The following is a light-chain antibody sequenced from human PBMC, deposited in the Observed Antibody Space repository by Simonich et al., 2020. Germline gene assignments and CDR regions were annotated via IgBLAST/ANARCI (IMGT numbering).Light chain of an antibody. CDR2: VGNGGIVG. CDR3: GADHGSGSNFVVV. Sequence: QPVLTQPPSASASLGASVTLTCTLSSGYSNYKVDWYQQRPGKGPRFVMRVGNGGIVGSQGVGIPDRFTVLGYGMNRYLTIKNIQEEDESDCDCGADHGSGSNFVVVFGGGTKLTVL. J-gene: IGLJ2*01. CDR1: SGYSNYK. V-gene: IGLV9-49*01.